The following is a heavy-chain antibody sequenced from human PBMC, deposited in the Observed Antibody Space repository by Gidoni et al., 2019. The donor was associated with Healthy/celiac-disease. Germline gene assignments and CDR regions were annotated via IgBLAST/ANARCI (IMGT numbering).Heavy chain of an antibody. D-gene: IGHD3-22*01. CDR1: GFTFSSYA. CDR2: SRGSGGRT. J-gene: IGHJ4*02. CDR3: AKSLLRAYYYDSSGYLGYYFDY. V-gene: IGHV3-23*01. Sequence: VQLLESGGGLVQPGGSLRLSCAASGFTFSSYAMRWVRQAPGKGLEWVSASRGSGGRTYYADSVKGRLTITRDNSKNTLYLQMNSLRAEETAVYYCAKSLLRAYYYDSSGYLGYYFDYWGQGTLVTVSS.